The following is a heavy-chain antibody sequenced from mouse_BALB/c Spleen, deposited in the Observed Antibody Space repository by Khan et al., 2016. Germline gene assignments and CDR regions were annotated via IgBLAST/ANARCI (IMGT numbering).Heavy chain of an antibody. V-gene: IGHV9-3*02. D-gene: IGHD3-1*01. Sequence: QIQLVQSGPELKKPGETVKISCKASGYTFTNYGMNWVKQAPGKGLKWMGWINTNTGEPTYAEEFKGRFAFSLEISASTAYLQINNLKNEDTATYFCARYGLRYFDYWGQGTTLTVSS. CDR2: INTNTGEP. J-gene: IGHJ2*01. CDR1: GYTFTNYG. CDR3: ARYGLRYFDY.